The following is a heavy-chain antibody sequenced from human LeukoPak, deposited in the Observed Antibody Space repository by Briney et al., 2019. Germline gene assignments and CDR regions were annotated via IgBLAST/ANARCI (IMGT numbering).Heavy chain of an antibody. V-gene: IGHV3-74*01. CDR1: GNYW. Sequence: GGSLRLSCAASGNYWMHWVRQVPGKGLVWVSHINSDGSWTSYADSVKGRFTISRDNSKNTLYLQMNSLRAEDTAVYYCARVQWELSAAFDYWGRGTLVTVSS. CDR2: INSDGSWT. D-gene: IGHD1-26*01. CDR3: ARVQWELSAAFDY. J-gene: IGHJ4*02.